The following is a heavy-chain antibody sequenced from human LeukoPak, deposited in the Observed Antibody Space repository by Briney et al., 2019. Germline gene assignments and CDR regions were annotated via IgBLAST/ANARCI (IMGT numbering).Heavy chain of an antibody. V-gene: IGHV3-30*18. J-gene: IGHJ4*02. D-gene: IGHD6-19*01. CDR1: GFTFSSYG. CDR2: ISYDGSNK. CDR3: AKDAGGSGWDFDY. Sequence: GGSLRLSCAASGFTFSSYGMHWVRQAPGKGLEWVAVISYDGSNKYYADSVKGRFTISRDNSKNTLYLQMNSLRAEDTAVYYCAKDAGGSGWDFDYWGQGTLVTVSS.